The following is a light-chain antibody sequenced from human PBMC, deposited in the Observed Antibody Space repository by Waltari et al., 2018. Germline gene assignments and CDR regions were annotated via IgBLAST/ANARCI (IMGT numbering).Light chain of an antibody. Sequence: QSALTQPPSASGSPGQSSTIPCPGPSSDVGGYTFVPWYQQHPGKAPNLMIYEVSKRPSGVPDRFSGSKSGNTASLTVSGLQAEDEADYYCSSYAGSNNSYVFGTGTKVTVL. V-gene: IGLV2-8*01. CDR3: SSYAGSNNSYV. J-gene: IGLJ1*01. CDR2: EVS. CDR1: SSDVGGYTF.